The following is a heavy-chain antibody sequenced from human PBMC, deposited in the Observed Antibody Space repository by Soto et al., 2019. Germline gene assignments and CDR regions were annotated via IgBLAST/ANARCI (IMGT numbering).Heavy chain of an antibody. CDR1: GCSINSAAYY. CDR2: INYSGNT. CDR3: ARALNWGSTPIYYYYGMDV. Sequence: AXETLSLTCTVAGCSINSAAYYWTWIRQHPGEGLEWIGYINYSGNTNYNPSLQSRVTISADVSKNQFSLKLSSVTAADTAVYYCARALNWGSTPIYYYYGMDVWGQGTTFTVSS. D-gene: IGHD7-27*01. V-gene: IGHV4-31*03. J-gene: IGHJ6*02.